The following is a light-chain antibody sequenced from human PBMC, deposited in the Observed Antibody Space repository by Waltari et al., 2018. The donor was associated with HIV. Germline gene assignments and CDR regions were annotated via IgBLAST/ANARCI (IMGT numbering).Light chain of an antibody. V-gene: IGLV1-47*01. Sequence: QYVLTQPPSASGTPGQRVTISCSGSYSNIGSDNVYWYQHLPGTAPKLLIYKNTPWPSGVPDRFSGSKAGTSASLAISGLRSEDEADYYCTGWDDSLSEYVFGTGTRVTVL. CDR3: TGWDDSLSEYV. CDR2: KNT. J-gene: IGLJ1*01. CDR1: YSNIGSDN.